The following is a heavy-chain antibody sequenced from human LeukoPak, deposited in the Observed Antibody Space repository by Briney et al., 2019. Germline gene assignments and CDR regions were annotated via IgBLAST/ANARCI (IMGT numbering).Heavy chain of an antibody. V-gene: IGHV3-53*01. CDR1: GFSVSTSY. Sequence: GGSLRLSCVASGFSVSTSYMNWVRQPPGRGLEWVSVIYSGGNTYYTDSVKGRFIISRDNSKNTIDLRMNSLRAEDTAVYYCARDQREFDAFDIWGPGTMVTASS. CDR2: IYSGGNT. CDR3: ARDQREFDAFDI. J-gene: IGHJ3*02. D-gene: IGHD3-10*01.